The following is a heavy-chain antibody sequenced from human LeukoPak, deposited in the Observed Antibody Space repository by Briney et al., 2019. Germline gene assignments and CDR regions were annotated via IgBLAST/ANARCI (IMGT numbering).Heavy chain of an antibody. CDR2: FYYSGST. CDR3: ARDRGYDSSGYYRNWFDP. J-gene: IGHJ5*02. V-gene: IGHV4-59*11. Sequence: SETLSLTCTVSGGSISSHYWSWIRQPPGKGLEWIGYFYYSGSTNYNPSLKSRVTISVDTSKNQFSLKLSSVTAADTAVYYCARDRGYDSSGYYRNWFDPWGQGTLVTVSS. CDR1: GGSISSHY. D-gene: IGHD3-22*01.